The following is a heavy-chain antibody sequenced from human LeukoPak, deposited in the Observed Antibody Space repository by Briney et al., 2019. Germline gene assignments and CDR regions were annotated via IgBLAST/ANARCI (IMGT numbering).Heavy chain of an antibody. J-gene: IGHJ6*02. Sequence: GGSLSLSCAASGFTFSSYGMHWVRQAPGKGLEWVAVISYDGSNKYYADSVKGRFTISRDNSKNTLYLQMNSLRAEDTAVYYCAKTMYSSSWWTYYYYGMDVWGQGTTVTVSS. CDR1: GFTFSSYG. V-gene: IGHV3-30*18. D-gene: IGHD6-13*01. CDR2: ISYDGSNK. CDR3: AKTMYSSSWWTYYYYGMDV.